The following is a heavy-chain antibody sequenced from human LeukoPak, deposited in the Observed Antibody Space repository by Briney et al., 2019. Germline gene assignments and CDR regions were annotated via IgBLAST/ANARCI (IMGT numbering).Heavy chain of an antibody. V-gene: IGHV4-59*08. CDR2: IYHSGST. CDR3: ARRRVEGIAALNWFDP. D-gene: IGHD6-13*01. Sequence: SETLSLTCTVSGGSISSYYWSWIRQPPGKGLEWIGSIYHSGSTYYNPSLKSRVTISVDTSKNQFSLKLSSVTAADTAVYYCARRRVEGIAALNWFDPWGQGTLVTVSS. CDR1: GGSISSYY. J-gene: IGHJ5*02.